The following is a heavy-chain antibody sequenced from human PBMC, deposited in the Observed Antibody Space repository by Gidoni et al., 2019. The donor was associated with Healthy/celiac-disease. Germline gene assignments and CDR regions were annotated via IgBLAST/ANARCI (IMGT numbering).Heavy chain of an antibody. CDR3: ARDLSQEMESGYDLFGDYGMDV. D-gene: IGHD5-12*01. V-gene: IGHV3-48*01. CDR1: GFTFSSSS. Sequence: EVQLVESGGGLVQPGGSLRLSCAASGFTFSSSSMNWVRQAPGKGLEGVSYISSSSSTIYYADSVKGRFTISRDNAKNSLYLQMNSLRAENTAVYYCARDLSQEMESGYDLFGDYGMDVWGQGTTVTVSS. CDR2: ISSSSSTI. J-gene: IGHJ6*02.